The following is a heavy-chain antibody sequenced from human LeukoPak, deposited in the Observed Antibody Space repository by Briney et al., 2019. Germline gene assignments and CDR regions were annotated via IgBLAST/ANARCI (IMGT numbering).Heavy chain of an antibody. Sequence: PSETLSLTCTVSGGSLWSFYWSWIRQPAGKGLEWIGRIHTSGSTNYSPSLKSRVTMSVDTSKNQFSLKLSSVTAADTAVYYCARDRYYYDSSARYFDYWGQGTLVTVSS. D-gene: IGHD3-22*01. CDR2: IHTSGST. CDR1: GGSLWSFY. CDR3: ARDRYYYDSSARYFDY. J-gene: IGHJ4*02. V-gene: IGHV4-4*07.